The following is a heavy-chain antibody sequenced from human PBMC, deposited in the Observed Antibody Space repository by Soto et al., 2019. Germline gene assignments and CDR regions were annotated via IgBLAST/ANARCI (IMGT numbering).Heavy chain of an antibody. CDR3: TRPIGRFGGFGSNWFDP. CDR1: GFTFSGSA. D-gene: IGHD3-10*01. V-gene: IGHV3-73*02. CDR2: IRSKANSYAT. J-gene: IGHJ5*02. Sequence: EVQLVESGGGLVQPGGSLKLSCAASGFTFSGSAMHWVRQASGKGLEWVGRIRSKANSYATAYAASVKGSFTISRDDSKTTAYLQMNSLRTEDTAVYYCTRPIGRFGGFGSNWFDPWGQGTLVTVSS.